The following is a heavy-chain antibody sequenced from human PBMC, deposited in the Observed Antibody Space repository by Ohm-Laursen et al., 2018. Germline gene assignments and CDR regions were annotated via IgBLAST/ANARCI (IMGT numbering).Heavy chain of an antibody. J-gene: IGHJ4*02. CDR1: GFTSTDYA. Sequence: SLRLSCAASGFTSTDYAMNWVRQAPGKGLEWVSTISGNGVTTYYADSVKGRFTISKDNSKNTLYLQMNSLRAEDTAIYYCARHGRWCFDSWGQGTLVTVSS. V-gene: IGHV3-23*01. CDR2: ISGNGVTT. D-gene: IGHD2-8*02. CDR3: ARHGRWCFDS.